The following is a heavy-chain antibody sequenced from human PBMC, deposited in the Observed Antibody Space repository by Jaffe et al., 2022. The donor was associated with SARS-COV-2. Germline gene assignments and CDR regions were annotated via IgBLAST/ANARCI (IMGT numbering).Heavy chain of an antibody. CDR1: GFSLSTSEVG. V-gene: IGHV2-5*02. J-gene: IGHJ3*01. CDR3: ARRPGYYDSAGYHVGYVSGFDV. CDR2: IYWDDDK. D-gene: IGHD3-22*01. Sequence: QITLKESGPTVVKSTQTLTLTCTLSGFSLSTSEVGVGWIRQPPGKALECLALIYWDDDKRYSPSLKSRLTITKDTSKNQVVFTMTNMDPVDTATYYCARRPGYYDSAGYHVGYVSGFDVWGQGTMVTVSS.